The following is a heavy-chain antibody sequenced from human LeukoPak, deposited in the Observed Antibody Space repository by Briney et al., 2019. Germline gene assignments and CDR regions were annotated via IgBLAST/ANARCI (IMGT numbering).Heavy chain of an antibody. Sequence: TASETLSLTCTVSGGSISSGGYYWSWIRQPPGKGLEWIGYIYYSGSTNYNPSLKSRVTISVDTSKNQFSLKLSSVTAADTAVYYCARHPTYGGNSEFPYAFDIWGQGTMVTVSS. V-gene: IGHV4-61*08. D-gene: IGHD4-23*01. CDR2: IYYSGST. CDR1: GGSISSGGYY. CDR3: ARHPTYGGNSEFPYAFDI. J-gene: IGHJ3*02.